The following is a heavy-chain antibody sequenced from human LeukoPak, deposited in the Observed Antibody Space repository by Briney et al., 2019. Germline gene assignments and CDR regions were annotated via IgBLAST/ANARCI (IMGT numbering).Heavy chain of an antibody. CDR3: ARHLVHNWFVP. CDR2: INHSGST. CDR1: GGSFSGYY. V-gene: IGHV4-34*01. Sequence: PPETLSLTRAVYGGSFSGYYWSWVRPPPGERREWIGEINHSGSTNYNPPLKSRDTLSLDTPKNPFSLKLSSVPAAHTPVYYCARHLVHNWFVPWGGGTQVSVSS. D-gene: IGHD3-16*02. J-gene: IGHJ5*02.